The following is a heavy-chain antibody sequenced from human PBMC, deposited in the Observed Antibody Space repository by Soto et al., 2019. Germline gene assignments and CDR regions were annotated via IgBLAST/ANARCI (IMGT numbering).Heavy chain of an antibody. CDR3: ARVNYYGSGSYG. CDR2: IIPILGIA. J-gene: IGHJ4*02. CDR1: GGTFSSYT. D-gene: IGHD3-10*01. Sequence: QVQLVQSGAEVKKPGSSVKVSCKASGGTFSSYTISWVRQAPGQGLEWMGRIIPILGIANYAQKFQGRVTITADKSTSTAYMELSRLRSEDTAVYYCARVNYYGSGSYGWGQGTLVTVSS. V-gene: IGHV1-69*02.